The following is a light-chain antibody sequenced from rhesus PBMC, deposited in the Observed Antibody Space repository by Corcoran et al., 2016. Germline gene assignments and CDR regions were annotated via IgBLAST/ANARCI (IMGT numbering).Light chain of an antibody. Sequence: DIQMTQSPSSLSPSVGDRVTITCRASQGITNDLAWYQQKRGETPKLLIYEASSLQSGIPSRFSGSGSGTDFTLTISSLQPEDFATYYCQHYYSTPFTFGPGTKLDIK. CDR1: QGITND. J-gene: IGKJ3*01. CDR3: QHYYSTPFT. CDR2: EAS. V-gene: IGKV1-25*01.